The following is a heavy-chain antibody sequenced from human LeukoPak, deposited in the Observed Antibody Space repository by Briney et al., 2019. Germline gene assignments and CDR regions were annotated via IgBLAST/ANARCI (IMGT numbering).Heavy chain of an antibody. CDR3: ARLHCSGGSCYYFDY. Sequence: PSETLSLTCTVSGGSISSSSYYWGWIRQPPGTGLEWLGSIYYSGSTYYNPSLKSRVTISVDTSKIQFSLKLGSVTAADTAVYYCARLHCSGGSCYYFDYWGQGTLVTVSA. V-gene: IGHV4-39*01. D-gene: IGHD2-15*01. CDR2: IYYSGST. CDR1: GGSISSSSYY. J-gene: IGHJ4*02.